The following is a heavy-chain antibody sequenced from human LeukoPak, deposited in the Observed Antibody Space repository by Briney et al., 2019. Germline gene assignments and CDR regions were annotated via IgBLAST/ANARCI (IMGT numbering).Heavy chain of an antibody. CDR3: ARGSPPIAVAGAADY. CDR2: ISAYNGNT. J-gene: IGHJ4*02. Sequence: ASAKVSCKASGYTFTSYGISWVRQAPGQGLEWMGWISAYNGNTNYAQKLQGRVTMTTDTSTSTAYMELRSLRSDDTAVYYCARGSPPIAVAGAADYWGQGTLVTVSS. CDR1: GYTFTSYG. V-gene: IGHV1-18*01. D-gene: IGHD6-19*01.